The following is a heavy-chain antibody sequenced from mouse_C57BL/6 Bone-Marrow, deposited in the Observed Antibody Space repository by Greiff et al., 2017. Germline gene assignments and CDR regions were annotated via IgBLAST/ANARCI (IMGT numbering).Heavy chain of an antibody. CDR2: IYPRSGNT. D-gene: IGHD2-3*01. V-gene: IGHV1-81*01. CDR1: GYTFTSYG. CDR3: ARWGYCYYYAMDY. J-gene: IGHJ4*01. Sequence: VQLQQSGAELARPGASVKLSCKASGYTFTSYGISWVKQRTGPGLEWIGEIYPRSGNTYYNEKFKGKATLTADKSSSTAYMELRSLTSEDSAVYFCARWGYCYYYAMDYWGQGTSVTVSS.